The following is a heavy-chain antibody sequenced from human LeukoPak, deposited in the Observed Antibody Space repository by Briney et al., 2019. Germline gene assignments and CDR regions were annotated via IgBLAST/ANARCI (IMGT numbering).Heavy chain of an antibody. V-gene: IGHV4-39*01. CDR3: ARRGYNYGSYYFDH. J-gene: IGHJ4*02. CDR2: VYASGSA. D-gene: IGHD1-1*01. CDR1: GDSISSASYY. Sequence: PSETLSLTCTVSGDSISSASYYWGWIRQPPGKGLEWIGSVYASGSASYDPSLKSRLTISVDTSKSQFSLRLSSATAADTAMYYCARRGYNYGSYYFDHWGQGTLVTVSS.